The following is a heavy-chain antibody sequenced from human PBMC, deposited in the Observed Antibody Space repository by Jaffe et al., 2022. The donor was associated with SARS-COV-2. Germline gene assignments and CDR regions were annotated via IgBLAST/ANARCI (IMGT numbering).Heavy chain of an antibody. J-gene: IGHJ5*02. Sequence: QLQLQESGPGLVKPSETLSLTCTVSGGSISSSSYYWGWIRQPPGKGLEWIGSIYYSGSTYYNPSLKSRVTISVDTSKNQFSLKLSSVTAADTAVYYCARLHGGYCSSTSCLERWFDPWGQGTLVTVSS. V-gene: IGHV4-39*01. CDR2: IYYSGST. CDR3: ARLHGGYCSSTSCLERWFDP. CDR1: GGSISSSSYY. D-gene: IGHD2-2*01.